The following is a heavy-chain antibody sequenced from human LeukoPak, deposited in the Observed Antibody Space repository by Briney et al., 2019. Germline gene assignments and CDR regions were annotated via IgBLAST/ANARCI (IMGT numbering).Heavy chain of an antibody. CDR3: ARYHEAYNWFDP. V-gene: IGHV1-18*01. D-gene: IGHD2-2*01. J-gene: IGHJ5*02. CDR2: ISAYNGNT. CDR1: GYTFTSYG. Sequence: ASVKVSCKASGYTFTSYGISWVRQAPGQGLEWMGWISAYNGNTNYAQKLQGRATMTTDTSTSTAYMELRSLRSDDTAVYYCARYHEAYNWFDPWGQGTLVTVSS.